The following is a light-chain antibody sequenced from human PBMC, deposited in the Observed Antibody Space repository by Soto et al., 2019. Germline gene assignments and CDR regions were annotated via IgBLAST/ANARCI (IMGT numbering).Light chain of an antibody. CDR3: ATWDDSLSGFV. J-gene: IGLJ1*01. CDR2: SNN. CDR1: SSNIGSTS. V-gene: IGLV1-47*01. Sequence: SFLTQAPSVSGTPGQMVTISCSASSSNIGSTSVYWYKHLTGTAHTLLIYSNNRRPSWVHDRIPASNTDTSSSGAIGSLRSEDEADYYCATWDDSLSGFVFGTGTKVTVL.